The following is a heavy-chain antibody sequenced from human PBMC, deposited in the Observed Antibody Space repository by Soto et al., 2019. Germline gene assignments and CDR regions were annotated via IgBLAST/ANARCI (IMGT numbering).Heavy chain of an antibody. Sequence: LSLTCTVSGGSISSGDYYWSWIRQPPGKGLEWIGYIYYSGSTFYNPSLKNRVTISLDTSKIQFSLKLSSVTAADTAVYYCVRGGGDNWFDPWGQGTLVTVSS. CDR3: VRGGGDNWFDP. J-gene: IGHJ5*02. CDR2: IYYSGST. V-gene: IGHV4-30-4*01. CDR1: GGSISSGDYY. D-gene: IGHD3-16*01.